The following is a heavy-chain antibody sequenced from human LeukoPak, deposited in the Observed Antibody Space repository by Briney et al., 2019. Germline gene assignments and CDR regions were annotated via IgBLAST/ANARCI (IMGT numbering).Heavy chain of an antibody. D-gene: IGHD2-2*01. CDR2: IYTSGST. J-gene: IGHJ4*02. CDR3: ARDSVVPAAPVFDY. Sequence: SQTLSLTCTVSGGSISSGSYYWSWIRQPAGKGLEWIGRIYTSGSTNYNPSLKSRVTISVDTSKNQFSLKLSSVTAADTAVYYCARDSVVPAAPVFDYWGQGTLVTVSS. V-gene: IGHV4-61*02. CDR1: GGSISSGSYY.